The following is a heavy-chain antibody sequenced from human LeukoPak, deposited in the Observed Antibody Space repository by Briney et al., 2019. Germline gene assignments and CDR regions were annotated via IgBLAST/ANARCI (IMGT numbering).Heavy chain of an antibody. J-gene: IGHJ4*02. CDR2: INPNSGGT. CDR3: ERDGDYYGSGSYPPFDY. V-gene: IGHV1-2*02. D-gene: IGHD3-10*01. CDR1: GYTFTGYY. Sequence: GASVKVSCKASGYTFTGYYMHWVRQAPGQGLEWMGWINPNSGGTNYAQKFQGRGTMTRDTSISTAYMELRSLRSDDTAVYYCERDGDYYGSGSYPPFDYWGQGTLVTVSS.